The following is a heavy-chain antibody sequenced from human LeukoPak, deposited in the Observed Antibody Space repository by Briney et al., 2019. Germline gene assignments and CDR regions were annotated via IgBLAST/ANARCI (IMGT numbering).Heavy chain of an antibody. D-gene: IGHD3-22*01. J-gene: IGHJ3*02. CDR2: ISSSGSTI. Sequence: GGSLRLSCAASGFTFSDYYMSWIRQAPGKGLEWVSYISSSGSTIYYADSVKGRFTISRDNAKNSLYLQMNSLRAEDTAVYYCAASYYYDSSGPGGAFDIWGQGTMVTVSS. CDR1: GFTFSDYY. CDR3: AASYYYDSSGPGGAFDI. V-gene: IGHV3-11*01.